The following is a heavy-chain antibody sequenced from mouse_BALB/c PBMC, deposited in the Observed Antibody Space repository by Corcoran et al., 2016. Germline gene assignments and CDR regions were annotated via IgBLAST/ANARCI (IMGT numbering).Heavy chain of an antibody. V-gene: IGHV4-1*02. CDR1: GFDFSGYW. CDR3: VRPEANGPFAY. D-gene: IGHD1-2*01. Sequence: EVKLLESGGGLVQPGGSLKLSCAASGFDFSGYWMSWVRQAPGKGLEWIGEIIPDSTKINYTPSLKDKFIISRDNAKNTLYLQMSELRSEDTALYYCVRPEANGPFAYWGQGTLVTVCA. CDR2: IIPDSTKI. J-gene: IGHJ3*01.